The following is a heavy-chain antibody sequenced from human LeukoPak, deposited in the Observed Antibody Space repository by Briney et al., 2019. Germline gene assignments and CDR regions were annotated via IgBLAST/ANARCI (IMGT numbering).Heavy chain of an antibody. CDR3: ATSYYYASGSLWNGMDV. V-gene: IGHV4-59*01. D-gene: IGHD3-10*01. Sequence: SETLSLTCTVSGGSISTYYWSWIRQPPGKGLEWIGYIYYSGSTDYNPSLKSRVTISVDTSKNQFSLKLSSVTAADMAVYYCATSYYYASGSLWNGMDVWGKGTTVIVSS. CDR1: GGSISTYY. J-gene: IGHJ6*04. CDR2: IYYSGST.